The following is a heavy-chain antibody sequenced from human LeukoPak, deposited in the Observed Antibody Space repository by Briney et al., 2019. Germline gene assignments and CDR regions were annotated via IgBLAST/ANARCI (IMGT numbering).Heavy chain of an antibody. V-gene: IGHV1-69*05. CDR1: GGTFSSYA. J-gene: IGHJ3*02. CDR2: IIPIFGTA. Sequence: SVKVSCKASGGTFSSYAISWVRQAPGQGLEWMGRIIPIFGTANYAQKFQGRVTITTDESTSTAYMELSSLRSEDTAVYYCATLEPYVGKDAFDIWGQGTMVTVSS. D-gene: IGHD1-26*01. CDR3: ATLEPYVGKDAFDI.